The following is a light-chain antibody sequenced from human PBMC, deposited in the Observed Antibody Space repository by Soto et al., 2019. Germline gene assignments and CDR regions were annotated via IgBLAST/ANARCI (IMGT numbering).Light chain of an antibody. J-gene: IGKJ4*01. CDR3: QQYFGIPFT. CDR2: WAS. V-gene: IGKV4-1*01. Sequence: DIVMTQSQDSLAVSLGERATINCKSSRSLLHGSNNENFLAWYQQRPGQPPKLLFYWASTRQSGVPERFSGSGSETDFTLTISIRRAEYVAVYYCQQYFGIPFTFVGGTKVEIK. CDR1: RSLLHGSNNENF.